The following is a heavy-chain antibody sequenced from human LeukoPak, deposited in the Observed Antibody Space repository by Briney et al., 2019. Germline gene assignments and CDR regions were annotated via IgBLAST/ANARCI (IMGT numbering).Heavy chain of an antibody. D-gene: IGHD3-3*01. CDR3: ARVPAYYDFWSGYYMIGDKDAFDI. V-gene: IGHV1-46*01. CDR2: INPSGGST. CDR1: GYTFTSYY. J-gene: IGHJ3*02. Sequence: GASVKVSCKASGYTFTSYYMHWVRQAPGQGLEWMGIINPSGGSTSYAQKFQGRVTMTRDMSTSTVYMELSSLRSEDTAVYYCARVPAYYDFWSGYYMIGDKDAFDIWGQGTMVTVSS.